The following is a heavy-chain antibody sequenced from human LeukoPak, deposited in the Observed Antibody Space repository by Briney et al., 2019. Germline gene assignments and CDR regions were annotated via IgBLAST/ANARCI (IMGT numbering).Heavy chain of an antibody. CDR3: ARDYCGGDCFPDY. J-gene: IGHJ4*02. Sequence: ASVKVSCKASGYTFTCYYVHWVRQAPGLGLEWMGRINPNSGDTNYAQKFQGRVTMTRDTSISTAYMELSRLRSDDTAVYYCARDYCGGDCFPDYWGQGTLVTVSS. CDR2: INPNSGDT. V-gene: IGHV1-2*06. CDR1: GYTFTCYY. D-gene: IGHD2-21*02.